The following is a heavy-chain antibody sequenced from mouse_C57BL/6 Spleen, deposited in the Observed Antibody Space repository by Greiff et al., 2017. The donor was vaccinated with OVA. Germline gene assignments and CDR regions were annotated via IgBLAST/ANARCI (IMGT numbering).Heavy chain of an antibody. J-gene: IGHJ4*01. CDR1: GYSFTDYN. D-gene: IGHD3-2*02. CDR3: ARREDSSGFYAMDY. CDR2: INPNYGTT. V-gene: IGHV1-39*01. Sequence: VQLQQPGAELVKPGASVKVSCKASGYSFTDYNMNWVKQSNGKSLEWIGVINPNYGTTSYNQKFKGKATLTVDQSSSTAYMQLNSLTSEDSAVYYCARREDSSGFYAMDYWGQGTSVTVSS.